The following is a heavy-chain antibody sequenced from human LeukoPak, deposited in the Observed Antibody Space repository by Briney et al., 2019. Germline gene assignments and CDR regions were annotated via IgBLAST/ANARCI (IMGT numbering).Heavy chain of an antibody. CDR3: ARDYYDGSAYYSYYEY. D-gene: IGHD3-22*01. V-gene: IGHV3-53*01. CDR2: LYSNGNT. Sequence: GGSLRLSCAASGSTVSSKYMSWVRQAPGKGLEWVSTLYSNGNTYYADSVKGRFTISRDNSKNTLSLQMNSLRAEDTAVYYCARDYYDGSAYYSYYEYWGQGTLVTVSS. J-gene: IGHJ4*02. CDR1: GSTVSSKY.